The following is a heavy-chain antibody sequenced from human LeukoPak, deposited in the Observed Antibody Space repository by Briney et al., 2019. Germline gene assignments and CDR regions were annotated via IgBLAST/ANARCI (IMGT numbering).Heavy chain of an antibody. CDR3: ARASYYYGSGNVDY. CDR2: IYYSGST. J-gene: IGHJ4*02. V-gene: IGHV4-31*03. Sequence: SETLSLTCTVSGSSISSGGYYWSWIRQHPGKGLEWIGYIYYSGSTYYNPSLKSRVTISVDTSKNQFSLKLSSVTAADTAVYYCARASYYYGSGNVDYWGQGTLVTVSS. CDR1: GSSISSGGYY. D-gene: IGHD3-10*01.